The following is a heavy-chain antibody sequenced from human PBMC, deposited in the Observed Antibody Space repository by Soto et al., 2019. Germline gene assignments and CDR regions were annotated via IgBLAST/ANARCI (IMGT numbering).Heavy chain of an antibody. CDR1: RATFDSYT. CDR3: ARGRGLVSYYYGLDV. D-gene: IGHD3-9*01. V-gene: IGHV1-69*02. J-gene: IGHJ6*02. Sequence: QVQLVQSGAEVRKPGSSVKVSCKASRATFDSYTVSWVRQAPGQGLEWMGRITPTLNIAKYAQKFQGRVTITADKATRTSYMEVSSLRSEDTAVYYCARGRGLVSYYYGLDVWGQGTTVTVSS. CDR2: ITPTLNIA.